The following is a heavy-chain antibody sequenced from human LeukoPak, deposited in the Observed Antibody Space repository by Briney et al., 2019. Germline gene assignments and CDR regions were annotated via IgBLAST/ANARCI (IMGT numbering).Heavy chain of an antibody. V-gene: IGHV3-23*01. D-gene: IGHD4-11*01. J-gene: IGHJ4*02. CDR2: ISGNSGAT. CDR3: SKAGDTNYYRHGDY. Sequence: GGSLRLSCATSGFTFSSYPMSWVRQAPGRGLEWVSVISGNSGATYYADSVKGRFTISRDNAKNTVYLQMNSLRGEDTALYYCSKAGDTNYYRHGDYWGQGTLVTVSS. CDR1: GFTFSSYP.